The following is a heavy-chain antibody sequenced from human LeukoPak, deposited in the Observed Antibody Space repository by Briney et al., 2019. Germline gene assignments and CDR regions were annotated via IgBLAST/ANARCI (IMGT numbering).Heavy chain of an antibody. J-gene: IGHJ3*02. D-gene: IGHD4-17*01. Sequence: SETLSLTCTVSGGSISRYYWSWIRQSAGKGLEWIARIYSSGHTNYDPSLKSRVTISLDMSKNQFSLTVRSVTAADTAMYFCARDDFGDVDAFDIWGQGTMVTVSS. V-gene: IGHV4-4*07. CDR2: IYSSGHT. CDR1: GGSISRYY. CDR3: ARDDFGDVDAFDI.